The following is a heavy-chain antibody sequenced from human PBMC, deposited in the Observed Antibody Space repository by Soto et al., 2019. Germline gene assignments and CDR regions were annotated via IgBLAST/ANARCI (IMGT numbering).Heavy chain of an antibody. CDR1: GGTFSSYA. CDR2: IIPIFGTA. CDR3: ATGDSYGYRVPNWFDP. J-gene: IGHJ5*02. V-gene: IGHV1-69*01. Sequence: QVQLVQSGAEVKKPGSSVKVSCKASGGTFSSYAISWVRQAPGQGLEWMGGIIPIFGTANYAQKFQGRVTITADESTSTAYMELSSLRSEDTAVYYCATGDSYGYRVPNWFDPWGQGTLVTVSS. D-gene: IGHD5-18*01.